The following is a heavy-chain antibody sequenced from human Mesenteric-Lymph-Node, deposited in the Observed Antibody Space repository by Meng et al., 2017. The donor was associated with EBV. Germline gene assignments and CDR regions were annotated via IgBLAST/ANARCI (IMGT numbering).Heavy chain of an antibody. CDR3: AREGSGDGYNFDY. Sequence: HVQLVQSGGEVKKPGASVTVSGMASGYIFTSYGINWVRQATGQGLEWMGWMDPNNGNTGYAQKFQGRVTMTRDTSISTAYMDLSSLRSEDTAVYYCAREGSGDGYNFDYWGQGTLVTVSS. CDR2: MDPNNGNT. CDR1: GYIFTSYG. D-gene: IGHD5-24*01. J-gene: IGHJ4*02. V-gene: IGHV1-8*01.